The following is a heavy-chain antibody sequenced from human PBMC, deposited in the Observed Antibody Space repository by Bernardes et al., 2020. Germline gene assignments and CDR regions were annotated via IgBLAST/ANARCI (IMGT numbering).Heavy chain of an antibody. Sequence: GGSLRLSCAASGFTFDDYTMHWVRQAPGKGLEWVSLISWDGGSTYYADSAKGRFTISRDNSKNSLYLQMNSLRTEDTALYYCAKDDCSGGSCYLLDYWGQGTLVTVSS. CDR1: GFTFDDYT. J-gene: IGHJ4*02. CDR3: AKDDCSGGSCYLLDY. D-gene: IGHD2-15*01. V-gene: IGHV3-43*01. CDR2: ISWDGGST.